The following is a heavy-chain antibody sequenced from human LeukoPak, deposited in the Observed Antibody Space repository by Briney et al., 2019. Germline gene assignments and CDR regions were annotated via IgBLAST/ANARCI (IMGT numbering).Heavy chain of an antibody. D-gene: IGHD2-2*01. Sequence: GRSLRLSCAASGFTFDDYAMHWVRQAPGKGLEWVSGISWNSGSIGYADSVKGRFTISRDNAKNSLYLQMNSLRAEDTALYYCAKVRYCSSTSCYSGVLPHQYYFDYWGQGTLVTVSS. J-gene: IGHJ4*02. CDR3: AKVRYCSSTSCYSGVLPHQYYFDY. CDR1: GFTFDDYA. V-gene: IGHV3-9*01. CDR2: ISWNSGSI.